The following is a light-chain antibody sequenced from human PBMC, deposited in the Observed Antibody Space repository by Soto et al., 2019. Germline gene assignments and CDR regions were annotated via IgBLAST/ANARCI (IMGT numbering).Light chain of an antibody. CDR3: LQNHSYPGT. J-gene: IGKJ2*02. CDR1: QDIRSA. CDR2: RTS. V-gene: IGKV1-17*01. Sequence: DIQMTQSPSSLSASVGDRVTITCRASQDIRSALGWYQQKPGQALTRLIYRTSTSQSGVSSRFSGAGSGTKFTLTISSLQPEDFATYYCLQNHSYPGTFGQGT.